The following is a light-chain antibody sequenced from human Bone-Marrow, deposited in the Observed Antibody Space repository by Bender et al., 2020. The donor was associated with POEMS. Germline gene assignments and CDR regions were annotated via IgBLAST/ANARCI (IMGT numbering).Light chain of an antibody. V-gene: IGLV2-23*02. Sequence: QSALTQPASVSGSPGQSITISCTGTSSDVGGYNLVSWYQHHPGRAPKLLIYEVSKWPSGVSNRFSGSRSGNTASLTISGLQAEDEGDYYCCSYAGSSTFVFGTRTKVTVL. CDR1: SSDVGGYNL. J-gene: IGLJ1*01. CDR2: EVS. CDR3: CSYAGSSTFV.